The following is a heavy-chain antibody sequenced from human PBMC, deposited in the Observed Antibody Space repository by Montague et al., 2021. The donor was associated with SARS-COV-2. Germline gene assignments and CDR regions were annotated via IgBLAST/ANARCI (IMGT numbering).Heavy chain of an antibody. CDR1: GYSFTSYW. Sequence: QSGAEVKTPGESLKISCKGPGYSFTSYWIDWVRQMPGKGLEWMGVIYHGDSDTRYSPSFHGQVTISADKSISTAYLQWGSLKASDTAMYYCARHPRYCSGGSCYSGGEFDYWGQGTLVTVSS. CDR2: IYHGDSDT. D-gene: IGHD2-15*01. CDR3: ARHPRYCSGGSCYSGGEFDY. V-gene: IGHV5-51*01. J-gene: IGHJ4*02.